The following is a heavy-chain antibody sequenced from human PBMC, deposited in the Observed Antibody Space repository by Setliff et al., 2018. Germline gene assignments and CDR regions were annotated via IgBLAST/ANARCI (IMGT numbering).Heavy chain of an antibody. CDR1: GFMFSTYG. CDR3: ARSSAPSVVLAADFDF. D-gene: IGHD3-9*01. V-gene: IGHV1-18*01. Sequence: ASVKVSCKTSGFMFSTYGLSWVRQAPGQAPEWIGCISGYTGDTNYAPKFRDRVTLTIDPSSTAAYMELRSLKSDDTAFYYCARSSAPSVVLAADFDFWGQGTLVTVSS. J-gene: IGHJ4*02. CDR2: ISGYTGDT.